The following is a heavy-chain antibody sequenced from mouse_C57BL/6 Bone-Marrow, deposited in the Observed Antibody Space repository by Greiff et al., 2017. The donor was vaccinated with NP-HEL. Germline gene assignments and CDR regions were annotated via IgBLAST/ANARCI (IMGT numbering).Heavy chain of an antibody. CDR1: GFTFSSYA. CDR2: ISDGGSYT. V-gene: IGHV5-4*03. CDR3: AMVTVHWYCDV. J-gene: IGHJ1*03. D-gene: IGHD2-2*01. Sequence: DVMLVESGGGLVKPGGSLKLSCAASGFTFSSYAMSWVRQTPEKRLEWVATISDGGSYTYYSDNVKGRVTISRNNAKNNLYLQMSHLKTEDTAMYYCAMVTVHWYCDVWGTGTTVTVSS.